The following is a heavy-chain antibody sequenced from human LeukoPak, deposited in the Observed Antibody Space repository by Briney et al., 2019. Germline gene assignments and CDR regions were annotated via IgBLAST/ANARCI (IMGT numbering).Heavy chain of an antibody. V-gene: IGHV3-23*01. CDR2: ISNSGDTT. CDR1: GFSFSSYA. CDR3: AKFWGGLEY. J-gene: IGHJ4*02. Sequence: GGSLRLSCAASGFSFSSYAMTWDRQAPRKGLEWVSAISNSGDTTYYADSVKGRFTISRDNSKNTLYLQMNSLRAEDTAIYYCAKFWGGLEYWGQGTLVTVSS. D-gene: IGHD3-16*01.